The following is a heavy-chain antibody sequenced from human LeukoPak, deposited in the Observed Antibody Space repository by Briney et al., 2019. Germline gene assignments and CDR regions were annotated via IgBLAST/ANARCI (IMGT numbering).Heavy chain of an antibody. CDR3: ARGRKRYYYDSSGSLDV. D-gene: IGHD3-22*01. CDR2: IYYSGST. J-gene: IGHJ6*02. V-gene: IGHV4-39*07. Sequence: SETLSLTCTVSGGSISSSSYYWGWIRQPPGKGLEWIGSIYYSGSTYYNPSLKSRVTISVDTSKNQFSLKLSSVTAADTAVYYCARGRKRYYYDSSGSLDVWGQGTTVTVSS. CDR1: GGSISSSSYY.